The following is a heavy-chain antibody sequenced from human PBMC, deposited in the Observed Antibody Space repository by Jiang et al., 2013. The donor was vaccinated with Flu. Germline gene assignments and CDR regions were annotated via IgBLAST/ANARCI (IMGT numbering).Heavy chain of an antibody. CDR1: GFSLSTSGMC. CDR3: ARILTVSTTLTGAGAFDI. V-gene: IGHV2-70*01. J-gene: IGHJ3*02. Sequence: TQTLTLTCTFSGFSLSTSGMCVSWIRQPPGKALEWLALIDWDDDKYYSTSLKTRLTISKDTSKNQVVLTMTNMDPVDTATYYCARILTVSTTLTGAGAFDIWGQGTMVTVSS. CDR2: IDWDDDK. D-gene: IGHD7-27*01.